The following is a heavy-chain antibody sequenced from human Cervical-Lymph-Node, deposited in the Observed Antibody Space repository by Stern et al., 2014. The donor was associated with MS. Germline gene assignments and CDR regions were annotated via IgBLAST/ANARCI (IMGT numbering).Heavy chain of an antibody. V-gene: IGHV1-8*01. CDR3: VRGGFSYGYGLDA. D-gene: IGHD5-18*01. CDR2: MNPNNANT. Sequence: QVQLVQSRSQVRKPGASVKVSCQALGYTFINYDIFWVRQATGQGLEWMGWMNPNNANTGHAQKFQGRVTMTRNTSISTAYMELSGLRSDDTAVYYCVRGGFSYGYGLDAWGQGTAVIVSS. CDR1: GYTFINYD. J-gene: IGHJ6*02.